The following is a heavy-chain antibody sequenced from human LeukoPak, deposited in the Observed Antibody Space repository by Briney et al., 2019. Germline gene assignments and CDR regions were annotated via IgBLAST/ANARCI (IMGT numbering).Heavy chain of an antibody. V-gene: IGHV3-48*01. J-gene: IGHJ4*02. Sequence: PGGSLRLSCAGSGFTFSSYSMNWVRQAPGKGLEWISYISRSSSTVHYADSVKGRFTISRDNAKNSLHLQLNSLRAEDTAMYYCARQNDFWRGYYDYWGQGILVSVSS. CDR3: ARQNDFWRGYYDY. D-gene: IGHD3-3*01. CDR2: ISRSSSTV. CDR1: GFTFSSYS.